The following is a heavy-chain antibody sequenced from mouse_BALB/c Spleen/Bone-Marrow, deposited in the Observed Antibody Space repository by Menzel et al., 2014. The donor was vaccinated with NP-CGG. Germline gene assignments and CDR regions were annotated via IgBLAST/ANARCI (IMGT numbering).Heavy chain of an antibody. CDR2: IYPGDGDT. J-gene: IGHJ3*01. V-gene: IGHV1-80*01. CDR1: GYAFSSYW. CDR3: AREGYGYDWFAY. Sequence: VQLQQSGAELVRPGSSVKISCKASGYAFSSYWMNWVKQRPGQGLEWIGQIYPGDGDTNYNGKFKGKATLTADKSSSTAYMQLSSLTSEDPAVYFCAREGYGYDWFAYWGQGTLVTVSA. D-gene: IGHD2-2*01.